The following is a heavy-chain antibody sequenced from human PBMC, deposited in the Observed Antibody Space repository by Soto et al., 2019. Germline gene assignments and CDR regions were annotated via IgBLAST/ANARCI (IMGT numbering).Heavy chain of an antibody. D-gene: IGHD1-26*01. Sequence: GGSLRLSCAASGFTFSSYAMSWVRQAPGKGLEWVSAISGSGGSTYYADSVKGRFTISRDNSKNTLYLQMNSLRAEDTAVYYCAKDWSGGAHDYYYYYYMDVWGKGTTVTVSS. CDR3: AKDWSGGAHDYYYYYYMDV. CDR1: GFTFSSYA. CDR2: ISGSGGST. V-gene: IGHV3-23*01. J-gene: IGHJ6*03.